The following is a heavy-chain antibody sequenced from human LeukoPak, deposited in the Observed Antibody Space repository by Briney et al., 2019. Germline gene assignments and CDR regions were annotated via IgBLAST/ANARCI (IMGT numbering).Heavy chain of an antibody. D-gene: IGHD6-19*01. CDR1: GFTFSSYA. CDR2: ISGSGGST. CDR3: AKSIAVAPTSFDY. J-gene: IGHJ4*02. Sequence: GGSLRLTCAASGFTFSSYAMSWVRQAPGKGLEWVSAISGSGGSTYYADSVKGRFTISRDNSKNTLYLQMNSLRAEDTAVYYCAKSIAVAPTSFDYWGQGTLVTVSS. V-gene: IGHV3-23*01.